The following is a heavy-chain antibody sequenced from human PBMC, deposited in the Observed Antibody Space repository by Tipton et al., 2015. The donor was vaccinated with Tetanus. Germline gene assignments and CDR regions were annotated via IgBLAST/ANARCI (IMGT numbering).Heavy chain of an antibody. D-gene: IGHD3-10*01. J-gene: IGHJ4*02. Sequence: SLRLSCVVSGFTFSSYKMNWVRQAPGKGLEWVSSISSTSTYIDYADSLKGRFTVSGDNAKNSLYLQINNLRADDTAVYYCASGVTLDYWGQGTLVSVSS. V-gene: IGHV3-21*01. CDR3: ASGVTLDY. CDR1: GFTFSSYK. CDR2: ISSTSTYI.